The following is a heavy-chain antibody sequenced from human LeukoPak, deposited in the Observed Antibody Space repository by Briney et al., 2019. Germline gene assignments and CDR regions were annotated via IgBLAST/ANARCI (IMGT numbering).Heavy chain of an antibody. D-gene: IGHD6-13*01. Sequence: GGSLRLSCAASGFTVSRNYMSWVRQAPGEGLEWVSVIYSGGSTYYADSVKGRFTISRDNSKTTLYLQMNSLRAEDTAMYYCATSRRDSSPTPYYFDYWGQGTLVTVSS. V-gene: IGHV3-53*01. J-gene: IGHJ4*02. CDR2: IYSGGST. CDR3: ATSRRDSSPTPYYFDY. CDR1: GFTVSRNY.